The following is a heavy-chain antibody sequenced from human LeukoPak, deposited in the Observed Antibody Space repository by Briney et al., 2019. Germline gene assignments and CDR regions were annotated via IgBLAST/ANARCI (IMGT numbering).Heavy chain of an antibody. V-gene: IGHV4-61*01. J-gene: IGHJ6*02. CDR3: ARSPTDCSSTSCYPLYYYYGMDV. D-gene: IGHD2-2*01. CDR1: GGSVSSGSYY. CDR2: IYYSGST. Sequence: PSETLSLTCTVSGGSVSSGSYYWSWIRQPPGKGLEWIGYIYYSGSTNYNPSLKSRVTISVDTSKNQFSLKLSSVTAADTAVYYCARSPTDCSSTSCYPLYYYYGMDVWGQGTTVTVSS.